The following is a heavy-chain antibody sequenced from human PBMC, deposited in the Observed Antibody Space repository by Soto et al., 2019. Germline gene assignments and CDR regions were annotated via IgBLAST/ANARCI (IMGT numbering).Heavy chain of an antibody. CDR2: IYYSGST. Sequence: QVQLQESGPGLVKPSQTLSLTCTVSGGSISSGGYYWSWIRQHPGKGLEWIGYIYYSGSTYYNPCHKRRFTSPVDTSKNQFSQELGSVPAADTAVYDCARDKLVPAALTNWFDPWGQGTLVTVCS. V-gene: IGHV4-31*03. D-gene: IGHD2-2*01. CDR1: GGSISSGGYY. CDR3: ARDKLVPAALTNWFDP. J-gene: IGHJ5*02.